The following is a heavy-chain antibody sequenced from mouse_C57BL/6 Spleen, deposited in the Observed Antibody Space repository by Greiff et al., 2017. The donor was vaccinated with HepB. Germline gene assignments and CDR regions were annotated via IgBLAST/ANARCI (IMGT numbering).Heavy chain of an antibody. CDR3: TTYYYGSSPLGYFDV. CDR1: GFNIKDYY. CDR2: IDPEDGDT. D-gene: IGHD1-1*01. J-gene: IGHJ1*03. Sequence: VQLQQSGAELVRPGASVKLSCTASGFNIKDYYMHWVKQRPEQGLEWIGRIDPEDGDTEYAPKFQGKATMTADTSSNTAYLQLSSLTSEDTAVYYCTTYYYGSSPLGYFDVWGTGTTVTVSS. V-gene: IGHV14-1*01.